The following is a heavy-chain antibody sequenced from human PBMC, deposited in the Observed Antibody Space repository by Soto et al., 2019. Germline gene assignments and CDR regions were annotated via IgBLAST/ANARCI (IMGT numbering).Heavy chain of an antibody. CDR1: GFTFKSYF. J-gene: IGHJ6*02. Sequence: PGGSLRLSCAASGFTFKSYFMNWVRQAPGKGLEWVSAISGSGGSTYYADSVKGRFTISRDNSKNTLYLQMNSLRAEDTAVYYGRAKGYGSGSPAFMDVWGQGTTVTVSS. CDR2: ISGSGGST. CDR3: RAKGYGSGSPAFMDV. V-gene: IGHV3-23*01. D-gene: IGHD3-10*01.